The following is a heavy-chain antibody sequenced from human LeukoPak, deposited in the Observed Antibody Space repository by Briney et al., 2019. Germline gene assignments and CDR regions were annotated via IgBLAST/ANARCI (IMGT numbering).Heavy chain of an antibody. CDR1: GFTFSSYA. J-gene: IGHJ6*03. CDR2: ISSNGGST. D-gene: IGHD6-6*01. V-gene: IGHV3-64*01. Sequence: PGGSLRLSCAASGFTFSSYAMHWVRQAPGKGLEYVSAISSNGGSTYYANSVKGRFTSSRDNSKNTLYLQMGSLRAEDMAVYYCARGNLIAARRDYYYYMDVWGQGTTVTVSS. CDR3: ARGNLIAARRDYYYYMDV.